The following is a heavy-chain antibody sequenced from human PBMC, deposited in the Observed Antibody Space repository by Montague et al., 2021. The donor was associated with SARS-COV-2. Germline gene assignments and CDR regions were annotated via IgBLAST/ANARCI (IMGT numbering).Heavy chain of an antibody. V-gene: IGHV3-74*01. CDR3: VRDKGAHRILDY. Sequence: SLRLSCAASGFAFNNYWMHWVRQAPGKGLVWVSRIKFDGTVIHYADSVKGRFPISRDNAKNTLYLQMNSLSVEEAAVYYRVRDKGAHRILDYWGQGILVTISS. D-gene: IGHD1-26*01. CDR2: IKFDGTVI. J-gene: IGHJ4*02. CDR1: GFAFNNYW.